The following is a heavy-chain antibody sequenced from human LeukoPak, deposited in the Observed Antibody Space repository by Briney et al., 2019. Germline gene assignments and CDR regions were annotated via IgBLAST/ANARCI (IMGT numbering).Heavy chain of an antibody. V-gene: IGHV4-31*03. J-gene: IGHJ4*02. D-gene: IGHD1-26*01. CDR3: ARRGGSGRAFDY. CDR1: GGSISSGDYY. Sequence: SQTLSLTCTVSGGSISSGDYYWNWIRQHPGKGLEWIGLIYFSGSTYYNLSLRSRVTISVDTSNNQFSLKLSSVTAADTAVYYCARRGGSGRAFDYWGQGTLVAVSS. CDR2: IYFSGST.